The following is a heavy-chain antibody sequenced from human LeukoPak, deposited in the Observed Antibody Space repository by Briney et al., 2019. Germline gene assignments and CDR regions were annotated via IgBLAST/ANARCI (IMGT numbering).Heavy chain of an antibody. V-gene: IGHV3-21*01. CDR3: ASLGLDP. J-gene: IGHJ5*02. CDR2: ISSSSTNI. CDR1: GFTFSSYR. Sequence: PGGSLRLSCAASGFTFSSYRMNWVRQAPGKGLEWVSSISSSSTNIYYADSVKGRFTISRDNAKNSLYLQMNSLRAEDTAVYYCASLGLDPWGQGTLVTVSS.